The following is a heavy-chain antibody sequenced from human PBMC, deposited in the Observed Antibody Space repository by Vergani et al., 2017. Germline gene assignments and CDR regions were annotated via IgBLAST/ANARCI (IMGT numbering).Heavy chain of an antibody. CDR2: IYYSGST. D-gene: IGHD1-26*01. CDR1: GGSISSSSYY. J-gene: IGHJ5*02. Sequence: QLQLQESGPGLVKPSETLSLTCTVSGGSISSSSYYWGWIRQPPGKGLEWIGRIYYSGSTYYNPSLKSRVTISVDTSKNQFSLKLSSVTAADTAVYYCARPEVGWDWFDPWGQGTLVTVSS. V-gene: IGHV4-39*01. CDR3: ARPEVGWDWFDP.